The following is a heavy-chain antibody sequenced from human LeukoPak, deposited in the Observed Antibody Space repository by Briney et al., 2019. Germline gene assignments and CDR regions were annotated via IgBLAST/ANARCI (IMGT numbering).Heavy chain of an antibody. CDR3: ARHRAQWLATIQDYYYGMDV. CDR1: GGSISSYY. CDR2: IYYSGST. V-gene: IGHV4-59*08. D-gene: IGHD6-19*01. J-gene: IGHJ6*02. Sequence: SETLSLTCTVSGGSISSYYWSWIRQPPGKGLEWIGYIYYSGSTNHNPSLKSRVTISVDTSKNQFSLKLSSVTAADTAVYYCARHRAQWLATIQDYYYGMDVWGQGTTVTVSS.